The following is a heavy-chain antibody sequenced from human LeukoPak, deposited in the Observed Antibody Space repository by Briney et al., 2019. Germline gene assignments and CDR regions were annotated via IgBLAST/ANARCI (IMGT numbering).Heavy chain of an antibody. V-gene: IGHV3-74*01. CDR3: VRGAYNSGDF. J-gene: IGHJ4*02. Sequence: GGSLRLSCAASGFTFSTYWMNWVRRAPGKGLVWVSRINREGSSTSYTDSVKGRFTISRDNAKNTLYLQMNSLRAEDTAVYYCVRGAYNSGDFWGQGTLVTVSS. CDR1: GFTFSTYW. D-gene: IGHD6-19*01. CDR2: INREGSST.